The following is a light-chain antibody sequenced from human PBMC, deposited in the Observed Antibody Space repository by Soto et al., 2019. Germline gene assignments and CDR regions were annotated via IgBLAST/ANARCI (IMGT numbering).Light chain of an antibody. CDR2: DAS. Sequence: EIVMTQSPASLSLSPGERATLSCRASQSVGTNLAWYQQKPGQAPRLLIYDASTRANGLPARFSGRVSGAEFTLTISSLQSEDFAVYYCQHYNNWPLTFGAGTKVDI. V-gene: IGKV3-15*01. CDR1: QSVGTN. CDR3: QHYNNWPLT. J-gene: IGKJ4*01.